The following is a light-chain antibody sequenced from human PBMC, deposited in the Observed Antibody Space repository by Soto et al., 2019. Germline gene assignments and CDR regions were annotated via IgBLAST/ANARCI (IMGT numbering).Light chain of an antibody. CDR1: SSDVGGYNY. Sequence: QSVLTQPRSVSGSPGQSVTISCTGTSSDVGGYNYVSWYQQHPGTAPKLVIYEVTKRPSGVPDRVSASKSGNTASLTVSGLRAEDEADYYCSSYAGSNNFVFGSGTKVTVL. CDR3: SSYAGSNNFV. CDR2: EVT. V-gene: IGLV2-8*01. J-gene: IGLJ1*01.